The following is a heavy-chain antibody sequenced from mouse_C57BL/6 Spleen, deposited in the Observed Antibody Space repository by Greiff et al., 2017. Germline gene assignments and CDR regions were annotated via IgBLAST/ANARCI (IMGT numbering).Heavy chain of an antibody. CDR3: ATLWEGFAY. Sequence: VMLVESGPGLVAPSQSLSITCTVSGFSLTSYGVDWVRQSPGKGLEWLGVIWGVGSTNYNSALKSRLSISKDNSKSQVCIKMNSLQTDDTAMYYCATLWEGFAYWGQGTLVTVSA. CDR2: IWGVGST. J-gene: IGHJ3*01. CDR1: GFSLTSYG. D-gene: IGHD4-1*01. V-gene: IGHV2-6*01.